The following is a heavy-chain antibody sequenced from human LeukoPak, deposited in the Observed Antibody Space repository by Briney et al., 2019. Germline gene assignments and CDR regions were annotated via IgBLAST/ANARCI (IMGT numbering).Heavy chain of an antibody. CDR3: ARENVVGTGGFDY. CDR1: GFTFSNYG. V-gene: IGHV3-48*01. CDR2: ITGSGDMT. D-gene: IGHD2-21*01. Sequence: GGSLRLSCAASGFTFSNYGINWVRQALGKGLEWLSHITGSGDMTHYANSVKGRFTISRDNAKSSLFLQMNSLRAEDTAVYYCARENVVGTGGFDYWGQGTLVTVSS. J-gene: IGHJ4*02.